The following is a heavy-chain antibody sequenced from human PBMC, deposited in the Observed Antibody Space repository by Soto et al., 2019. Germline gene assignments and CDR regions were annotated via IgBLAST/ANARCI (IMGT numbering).Heavy chain of an antibody. CDR1: GGSISSGGYS. CDR2: IYHSGST. J-gene: IGHJ5*02. CDR3: AREGPRYCSSTSCYFDP. V-gene: IGHV4-30-2*01. Sequence: SETLSLTCAVSGGSISSGGYSWSWIRQPPGKGLEWIGYIYHSGSTYYNPSLKSRVTISVDRSKNQFSLKLSSVTAADTAVYYFAREGPRYCSSTSCYFDPWGQGTLVTVSS. D-gene: IGHD2-2*01.